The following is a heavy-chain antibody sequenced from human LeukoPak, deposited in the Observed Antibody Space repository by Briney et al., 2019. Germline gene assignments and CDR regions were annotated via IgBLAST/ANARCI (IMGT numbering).Heavy chain of an antibody. Sequence: GASVKVSCKASGYTFTGYYIHWVRQAPGQGLEWMGRIDPNTGGTKSAKNFQGRVTMTRDTSISTAYMALSGLRSDDTAVYYCASLYDIVGTTVDYWGQGTLVTVSS. J-gene: IGHJ4*02. CDR3: ASLYDIVGTTVDY. CDR2: IDPNTGGT. V-gene: IGHV1-2*06. D-gene: IGHD1-26*01. CDR1: GYTFTGYY.